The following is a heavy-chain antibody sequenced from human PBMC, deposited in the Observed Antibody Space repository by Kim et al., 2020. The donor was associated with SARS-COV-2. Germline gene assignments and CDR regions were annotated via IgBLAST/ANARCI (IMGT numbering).Heavy chain of an antibody. Sequence: PSLKSRFTISVETSKNQFSLKLSSVTAADTAVYYCAGESHIVVVPAAHADYWGQGTLVTVSS. V-gene: IGHV4-39*07. D-gene: IGHD2-2*01. CDR3: AGESHIVVVPAAHADY. J-gene: IGHJ4*02.